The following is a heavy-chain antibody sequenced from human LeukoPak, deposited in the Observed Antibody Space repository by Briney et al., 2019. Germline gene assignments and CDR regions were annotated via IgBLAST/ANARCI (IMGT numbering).Heavy chain of an antibody. V-gene: IGHV4-4*07. Sequence: SETLSLTCNVSGGSISSYYWSWIRQPAGKGLEWIGRIYTSGSTNYNPSLKSRVTMSVDTSKNQFSLKLSSVTAADTAVYYCARGLADVLLYSSRQLRVAFDIWGQGTMVTVSS. D-gene: IGHD2-21*01. J-gene: IGHJ3*02. CDR3: ARGLADVLLYSSRQLRVAFDI. CDR2: IYTSGST. CDR1: GGSISSYY.